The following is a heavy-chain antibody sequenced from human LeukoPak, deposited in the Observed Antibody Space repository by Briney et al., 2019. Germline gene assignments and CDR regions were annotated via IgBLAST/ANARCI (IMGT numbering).Heavy chain of an antibody. J-gene: IGHJ4*02. V-gene: IGHV4-59*01. Sequence: SETLSLTCTVSGGSISNYYWSWIRQPPGKGLEWIGYIFYTGTTNYNFSLKSRLTISVDTSKNQFSLRLTSVTAADTAVYYCARYSSSWYSPFDYWGQGTLVTVSS. CDR2: IFYTGTT. D-gene: IGHD6-13*01. CDR3: ARYSSSWYSPFDY. CDR1: GGSISNYY.